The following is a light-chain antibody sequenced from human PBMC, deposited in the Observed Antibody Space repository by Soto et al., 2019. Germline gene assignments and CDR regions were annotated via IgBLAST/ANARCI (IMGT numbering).Light chain of an antibody. CDR1: SSDVGGYNY. Sequence: QSALTQPASVSGSPGQSITISCTGTSSDVGGYNYVSWYQQHPGKAPKLMIYDVSNRPSGVSNRFSGSTSGNTASLTISGLQAEDEDDYYCSSYTSGSTLYVFGTGTKLTVL. J-gene: IGLJ1*01. CDR3: SSYTSGSTLYV. V-gene: IGLV2-14*01. CDR2: DVS.